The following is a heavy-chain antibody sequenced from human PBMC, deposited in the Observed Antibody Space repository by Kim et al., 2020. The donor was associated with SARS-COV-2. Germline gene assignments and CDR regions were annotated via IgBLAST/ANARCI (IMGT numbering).Heavy chain of an antibody. J-gene: IGHJ4*02. CDR1: GFTSGDYA. Sequence: GGSLRLSCTASGFTSGDYAMSWFRQAPGKGLERVGFIRSKAYGGTTEYAASVKGRFTISRDDSKSIAYLQMNSLKTEDTAVYYCTSLSVLPDFDYWGQGTLVTVSS. CDR2: IRSKAYGGTT. CDR3: TSLSVLPDFDY. V-gene: IGHV3-49*03. D-gene: IGHD3-10*01.